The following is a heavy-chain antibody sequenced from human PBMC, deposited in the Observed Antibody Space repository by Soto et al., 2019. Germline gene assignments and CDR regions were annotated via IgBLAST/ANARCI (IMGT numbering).Heavy chain of an antibody. V-gene: IGHV3-21*01. CDR2: ITSGISYI. D-gene: IGHD1-20*01. CDR1: GFTFSNYT. CDR3: ARPITGTTTMFDY. Sequence: GGSLRLSCAASGFTFSNYTMNWVRQAPGKGLEWVSSITSGISYIYYADSVKGRFTISRDNAKNSLYLQMNSLRAEDTAVYYRARPITGTTTMFDYWGQGTLVTVSS. J-gene: IGHJ4*02.